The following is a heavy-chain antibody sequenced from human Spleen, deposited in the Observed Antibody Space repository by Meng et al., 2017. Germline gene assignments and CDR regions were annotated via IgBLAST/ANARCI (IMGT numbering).Heavy chain of an antibody. D-gene: IGHD6-13*01. CDR3: ATGAAAADH. J-gene: IGHJ4*02. CDR1: GGTFRNFW. Sequence: GGSLRLSCVASGGTFRNFWMTWVRQAPGKGLEWVGRIKRNSDGGTIDYARPVKGRFTISRDDSKNTLYLQMDSLIPEDTAVYFCATGAAAADHWGQGTLVTVSS. V-gene: IGHV3-15*01. CDR2: IKRNSDGGTI.